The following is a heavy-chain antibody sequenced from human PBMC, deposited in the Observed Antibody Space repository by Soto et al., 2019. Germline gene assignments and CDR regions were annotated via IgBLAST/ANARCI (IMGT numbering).Heavy chain of an antibody. CDR2: IYYSGST. J-gene: IGHJ5*02. CDR1: GAPITWGDYS. D-gene: IGHD4-4*01. V-gene: IGHV4-30-4*01. Sequence: SETLSLTCAISGAPITWGDYSWSWIRQPPGKGLEWIGYIYYSGSTYYNPSLKSRVTISVDTSKNQFSLKLSSVTAADTAVYYCARGYSNSRNNWFDPWGQGTLVTVSS. CDR3: ARGYSNSRNNWFDP.